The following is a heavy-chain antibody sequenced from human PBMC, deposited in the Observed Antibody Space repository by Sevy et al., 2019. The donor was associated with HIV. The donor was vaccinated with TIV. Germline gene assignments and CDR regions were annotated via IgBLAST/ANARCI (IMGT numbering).Heavy chain of an antibody. CDR3: ASDTREGCSTTNCYSWFAP. D-gene: IGHD2-2*01. J-gene: IGHJ5*02. Sequence: GGSLRLSCATSGFTFSSYWMHWVRQVPGKGLVWVSRINNDGSGAYYADSVKGRFSISRDNAKNTLYLQMNSLRAEDTAVYYCASDTREGCSTTNCYSWFAPWGQGALVTVSS. CDR1: GFTFSSYW. CDR2: INNDGSGA. V-gene: IGHV3-74*01.